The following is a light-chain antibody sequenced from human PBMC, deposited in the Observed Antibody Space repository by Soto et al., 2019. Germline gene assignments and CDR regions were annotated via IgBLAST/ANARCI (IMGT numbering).Light chain of an antibody. CDR2: DAS. CDR1: QGISTY. V-gene: IGKV3-11*01. Sequence: SVLTQSPATLSLSPGQRATLSCRASQGISTYLAWHQQKPGQAPRLLIYDASNRATGIPARFSGSGSGTDFTLTISSLEPEDFAVYYCQQRSNWPPLTCGGGT. J-gene: IGKJ4*01. CDR3: QQRSNWPPLT.